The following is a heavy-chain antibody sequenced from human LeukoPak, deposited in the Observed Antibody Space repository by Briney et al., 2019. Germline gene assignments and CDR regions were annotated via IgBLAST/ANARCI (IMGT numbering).Heavy chain of an antibody. V-gene: IGHV4-59*01. CDR2: IYTSGST. J-gene: IGHJ4*02. CDR1: GGSISSYY. Sequence: PSETLSLTCTVSGGSISSYYWSWIRQPPGKGLEWIGYIYTSGSTNYNPSLKSRVTISGDTSKNQFSLKLSSVTAADTAVHYCARDGVYSGYDYYFDYWGQGTLVTVSS. D-gene: IGHD5-12*01. CDR3: ARDGVYSGYDYYFDY.